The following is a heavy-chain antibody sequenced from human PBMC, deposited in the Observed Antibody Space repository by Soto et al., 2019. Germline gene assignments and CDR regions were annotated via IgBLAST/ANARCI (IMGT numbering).Heavy chain of an antibody. J-gene: IGHJ2*01. CDR3: ATLGYCSSTSCGDCSGGSCYPNLIWYFDL. CDR1: GYTFTSYA. D-gene: IGHD2-2*01. Sequence: GASVKVSCKASGYTFTSYAMHWVRQAPGQRLEWMGWINAGNGNTKYSQKFQGRVTITRDTSASTAYMELSSLRSEDTAVYYCATLGYCSSTSCGDCSGGSCYPNLIWYFDLWGRGTLVTVSS. V-gene: IGHV1-3*01. CDR2: INAGNGNT.